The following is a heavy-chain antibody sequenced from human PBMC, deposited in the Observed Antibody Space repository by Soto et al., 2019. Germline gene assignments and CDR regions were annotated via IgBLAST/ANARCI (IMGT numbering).Heavy chain of an antibody. D-gene: IGHD6-19*01. Sequence: GGSLRLSCAASGFTFSSYAMSWVRQAPGKGLEWVSAISGSGGSTYYADSVKGRFTISRDNSKNTLYLQMNSLRAEDTAVYYCAKDRRQWRLKGAIDYWGQGTLVTVSS. CDR3: AKDRRQWRLKGAIDY. V-gene: IGHV3-23*01. CDR2: ISGSGGST. CDR1: GFTFSSYA. J-gene: IGHJ4*02.